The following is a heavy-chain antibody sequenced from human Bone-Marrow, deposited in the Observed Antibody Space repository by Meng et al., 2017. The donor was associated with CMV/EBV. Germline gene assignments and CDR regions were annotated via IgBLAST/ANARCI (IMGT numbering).Heavy chain of an antibody. J-gene: IGHJ4*02. V-gene: IGHV3-30*03. Sequence: GESLKISCAASGFTVSNSYMSWVRQAPGRGLEWVAVISYDGSNKYYADSVKGRFTISRDNSKNTLYLQMNSLRAEDTAVYYCARDLSWYYFDYWGQGTLVTVSS. D-gene: IGHD2-15*01. CDR2: ISYDGSNK. CDR3: ARDLSWYYFDY. CDR1: GFTVSNSY.